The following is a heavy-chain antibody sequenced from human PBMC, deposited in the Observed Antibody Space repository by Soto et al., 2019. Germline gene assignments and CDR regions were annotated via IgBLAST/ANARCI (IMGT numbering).Heavy chain of an antibody. CDR3: ARGARDFDY. J-gene: IGHJ4*02. V-gene: IGHV3-33*01. Sequence: PGGSLRLSCAASGFTFDAYVMHWVRQAPGRGLEWVALIWHDGSNKYYGDSVKGRFTISRDNSKNTLYLQMNSLRDEDTAVYYCARGARDFDYWGQGTLVTVSS. D-gene: IGHD3-16*01. CDR1: GFTFDAYV. CDR2: IWHDGSNK.